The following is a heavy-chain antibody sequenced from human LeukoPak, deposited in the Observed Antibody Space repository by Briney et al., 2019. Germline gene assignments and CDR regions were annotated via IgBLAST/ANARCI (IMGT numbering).Heavy chain of an antibody. CDR1: GGSISSNSYY. V-gene: IGHV4-39*07. J-gene: IGHJ3*02. CDR2: IYYSGST. Sequence: PSETLSLTCTVSGGSISSNSYYWGWIRQPPGKGLKWIGSIYYSGSTYYNPSLKSRVTISVDTSKNQFSLKLSSVTAADTAVYYCAIAPPVGPKYYYGSGYAFDIWGQGTMVTVSS. CDR3: AIAPPVGPKYYYGSGYAFDI. D-gene: IGHD3-10*01.